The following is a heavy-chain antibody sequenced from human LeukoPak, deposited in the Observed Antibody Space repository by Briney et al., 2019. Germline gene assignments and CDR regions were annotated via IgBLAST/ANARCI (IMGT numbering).Heavy chain of an antibody. CDR3: ARDRHINSWSNDRFDY. CDR2: INQDGSEK. Sequence: GGSLRLSCAASRFTFSNYYMTWVRQAPGKGLEWVGNINQDGSEKNYVDSVKGRFTISRDNAKSSLYLQMNSLRVEDTAFYYCARDRHINSWSNDRFDYWGQGALVTVSS. D-gene: IGHD6-13*01. V-gene: IGHV3-7*01. J-gene: IGHJ4*02. CDR1: RFTFSNYY.